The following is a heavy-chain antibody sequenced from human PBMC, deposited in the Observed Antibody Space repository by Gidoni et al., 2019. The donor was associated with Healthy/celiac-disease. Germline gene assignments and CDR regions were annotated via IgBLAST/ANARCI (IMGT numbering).Heavy chain of an antibody. Sequence: EVQLVESGGGLIQPGGSLRLSCAASGFTVSSNYMSWVRQAPGKGLEWVSVIYSGGSTYYEDSVKVRFTISRDNSKNTLYLQMNSLRAEDTAVYYCAREGTSSVAPYYYYYMDVWGKGTTVTVSS. V-gene: IGHV3-53*01. CDR2: IYSGGST. J-gene: IGHJ6*03. D-gene: IGHD2-2*01. CDR3: AREGTSSVAPYYYYYMDV. CDR1: GFTVSSNY.